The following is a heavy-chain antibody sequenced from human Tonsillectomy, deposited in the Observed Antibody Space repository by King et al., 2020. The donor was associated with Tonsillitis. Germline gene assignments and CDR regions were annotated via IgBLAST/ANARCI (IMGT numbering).Heavy chain of an antibody. CDR3: ARHFDSGYDLLGTDF. CDR2: IYPSDSDT. J-gene: IGHJ4*02. V-gene: IGHV5-51*01. Sequence: VQLVESGAEVKKPGESLKISCKASGYDFYFYWIGWVRQMPGKGLEWIGIIYPSDSDTRYSPSFQGQVTISADKSISTAYLQWNSLKASDTAMYFCARHFDSGYDLLGTDFWGQGTLVTVSS. CDR1: GYDFYFYW. D-gene: IGHD5-12*01.